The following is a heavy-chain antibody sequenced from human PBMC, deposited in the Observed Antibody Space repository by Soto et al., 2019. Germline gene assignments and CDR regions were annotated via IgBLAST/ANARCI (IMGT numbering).Heavy chain of an antibody. CDR2: INHSGST. CDR3: AREARLADA. Sequence: SETLSLTCAVYGGSFSGYYWSWIRQPPGKGLEWIGEINHSGSTNYNPSLKSRVTISVDTSKNQFSLKLSSVTAADTAVYYCAREARLADAWGQGTTVTVSS. J-gene: IGHJ6*02. V-gene: IGHV4-34*01. D-gene: IGHD3-22*01. CDR1: GGSFSGYY.